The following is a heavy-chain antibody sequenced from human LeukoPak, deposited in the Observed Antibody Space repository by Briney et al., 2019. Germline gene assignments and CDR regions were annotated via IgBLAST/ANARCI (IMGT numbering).Heavy chain of an antibody. Sequence: GESLKISCKGSGYSFSSYWIGWVHQMPGKGLEWMGIIYPGDSDTRYSPSFQGQVTISADKSISTAYLQWSSLKASDTAMYYCATAYYYDSSGYYYGMDVWGQGTTVTVSS. CDR3: ATAYYYDSSGYYYGMDV. D-gene: IGHD3-22*01. J-gene: IGHJ6*02. CDR2: IYPGDSDT. V-gene: IGHV5-51*07. CDR1: GYSFSSYW.